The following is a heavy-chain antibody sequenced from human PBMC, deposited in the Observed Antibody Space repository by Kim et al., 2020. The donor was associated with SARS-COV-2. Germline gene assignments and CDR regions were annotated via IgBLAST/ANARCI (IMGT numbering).Heavy chain of an antibody. D-gene: IGHD3-10*02. CDR2: ISADNGNT. Sequence: ASVKVSCKASGYTFTTHGITWVRQAPGQGLEWMGWISADNGNTNYAQKLQGRVTMTTDTSSSTAYMELTSLRSDDTAVYYCARNFPMFWKTPVMYYFDHWGQGTLVTVSS. J-gene: IGHJ4*02. CDR3: ARNFPMFWKTPVMYYFDH. CDR1: GYTFTTHG. V-gene: IGHV1-18*04.